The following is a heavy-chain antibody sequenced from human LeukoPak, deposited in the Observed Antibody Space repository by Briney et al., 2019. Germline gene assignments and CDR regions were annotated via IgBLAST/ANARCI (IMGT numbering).Heavy chain of an antibody. CDR1: GSTFSDYW. CDR2: ISTDGDT. J-gene: IGHJ4*02. V-gene: IGHV3-74*01. CDR3: ARDARVGDPLDY. Sequence: GGSLRLSCAASGSTFSDYWMHWVRHAPDKGLMWVSLISTDGDTSYADSVRGRFTISRDNSKNTLYLQMDSLRAEDTAVYYCARDARVGDPLDYWGQGTLVTVSS. D-gene: IGHD4-17*01.